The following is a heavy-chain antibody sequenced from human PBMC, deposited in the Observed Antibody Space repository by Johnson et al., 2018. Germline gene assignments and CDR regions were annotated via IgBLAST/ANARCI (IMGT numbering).Heavy chain of an antibody. CDR3: AGAVVNTSSYGGWLDP. D-gene: IGHD2-2*01. CDR1: GGTFSKSS. V-gene: IGHV1-69*01. Sequence: VQLVESGAEVKKPGSSVKVSCKASGGTFSKSSITWVRQAPGHGLEWMGGVTPIFGTSNYARKFQGRVTITADESTTTAYMELSSLRYEDTAIYYCAGAVVNTSSYGGWLDPWGQGTLVTVSS. CDR2: VTPIFGTS. J-gene: IGHJ5*02.